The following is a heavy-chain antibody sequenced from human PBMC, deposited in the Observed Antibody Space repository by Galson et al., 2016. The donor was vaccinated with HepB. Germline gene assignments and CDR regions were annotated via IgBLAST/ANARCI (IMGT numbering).Heavy chain of an antibody. CDR2: IINLYGTA. D-gene: IGHD5-24*01. V-gene: IGHV1-69*13. J-gene: IGHJ6*02. CDR3: ARVRDGYNTHFYYGMDV. CDR1: GGTFSSYA. Sequence: SVKVSCKASGGTFSSYAISWARQAPGQGLEWMGVIINLYGTANYALKFQGRVTITADESTSTAHMEVSSLRYEDTAVYYCARVRDGYNTHFYYGMDVWGQGTSVTVS.